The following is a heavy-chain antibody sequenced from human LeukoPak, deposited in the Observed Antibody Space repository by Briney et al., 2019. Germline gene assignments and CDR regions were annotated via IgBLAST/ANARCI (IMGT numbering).Heavy chain of an antibody. D-gene: IGHD1-26*01. J-gene: IGHJ4*02. CDR3: ARGSIVGATFDYFDY. CDR2: INPNSGGT. Sequence: ASVKVSCKASGGTFTGYYIHWVRQAPGQGLEWMGWINPNSGGTNYAQKFQGRVTMTRDTSISTAYMDLSRLRSDDTAVYYCARGSIVGATFDYFDYWGQGTLVTVSS. V-gene: IGHV1-2*02. CDR1: GGTFTGYY.